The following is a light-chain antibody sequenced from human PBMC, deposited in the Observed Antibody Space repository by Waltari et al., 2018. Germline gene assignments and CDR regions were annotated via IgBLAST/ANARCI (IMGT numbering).Light chain of an antibody. CDR1: SSDVGNYNS. Sequence: QSALTQPASVSGSPGQSITISCTGTSSDVGNYNSVSWYQDHPGRGPKFIIYDVSDRPAGVSARFAGSTSGNTASLTISGLQAEDEADYYCSSQSSDNIVLFGGGTRVTVL. CDR2: DVS. V-gene: IGLV2-14*03. J-gene: IGLJ3*02. CDR3: SSQSSDNIVL.